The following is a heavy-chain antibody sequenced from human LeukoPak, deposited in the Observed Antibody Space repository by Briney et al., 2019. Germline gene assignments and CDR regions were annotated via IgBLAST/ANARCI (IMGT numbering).Heavy chain of an antibody. CDR3: ARGYSYGPYYGMDV. CDR2: IYYSGST. V-gene: IGHV4-59*01. Sequence: SETLSLTCTVSGGSISSYYWSWIRQPPGKGLEWIGYIYYSGSTNYNPSLKSRVTISVDTSKNQFSLKLSSVTAADTAVYYCARGYSYGPYYGMDVWGQGTTVTVSS. D-gene: IGHD5-18*01. J-gene: IGHJ6*02. CDR1: GGSISSYY.